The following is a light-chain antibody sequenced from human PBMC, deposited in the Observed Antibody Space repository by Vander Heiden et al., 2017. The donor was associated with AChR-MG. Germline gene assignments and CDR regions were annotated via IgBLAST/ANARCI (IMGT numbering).Light chain of an antibody. CDR3: SSYADSNNLV. J-gene: IGLJ3*02. Sequence: QSALPQPPSASGSPGQSVTISCSGTSNDVGGYNYVSWYQHHPGKAPKLMIFEVTRRPSGVPDRFSGSKSGNTASLTVSALQAEDEGDYYCSSYADSNNLVFGGGTKLTVL. V-gene: IGLV2-8*01. CDR1: SNDVGGYNY. CDR2: EVT.